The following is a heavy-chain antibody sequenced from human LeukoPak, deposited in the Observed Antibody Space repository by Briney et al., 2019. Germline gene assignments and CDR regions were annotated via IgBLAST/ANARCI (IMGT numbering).Heavy chain of an antibody. CDR3: ASGNWNDGAFDI. Sequence: GGSLRLSCAASGFTFTSCWMNWVRQAPGKGLEWVANIKPDGSEKYYVDSVKGRFTISRDNAKNSLFLQMNSLRAEDTAVYYCASGNWNDGAFDIWGQGTMVAVSS. CDR1: GFTFTSCW. V-gene: IGHV3-7*01. D-gene: IGHD1-20*01. J-gene: IGHJ3*02. CDR2: IKPDGSEK.